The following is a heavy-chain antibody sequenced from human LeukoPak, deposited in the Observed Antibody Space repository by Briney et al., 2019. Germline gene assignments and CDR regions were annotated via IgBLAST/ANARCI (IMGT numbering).Heavy chain of an antibody. Sequence: QTGRSLTLSCVGSGFTLSNYVMSWVRQAPGKGLEWVSVISGRGGSTNYTDSVKGRFTISRDNSKDTLYLQMSGLRGEDTAVYYCAKHPPWGDLWTGRDVGFDYWGQGTLVTVSS. CDR3: AKHPPWGDLWTGRDVGFDY. CDR1: GFTLSNYV. V-gene: IGHV3-23*01. CDR2: ISGRGGST. J-gene: IGHJ4*02. D-gene: IGHD3/OR15-3a*01.